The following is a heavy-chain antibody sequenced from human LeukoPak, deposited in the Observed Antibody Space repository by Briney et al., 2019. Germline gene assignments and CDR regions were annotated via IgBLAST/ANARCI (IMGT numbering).Heavy chain of an antibody. J-gene: IGHJ3*02. Sequence: PSETLSLTCAVYGGSFSGYYWSWIRQPPGKGLEWIGEINHSGSTNYNPSLKSRVTISVDTSKNQFSLKLSPVTAADTAVYYCAREKARLWWKGSDAFDIWGQGTMVTVSS. CDR2: INHSGST. D-gene: IGHD2-21*01. CDR1: GGSFSGYY. V-gene: IGHV4-34*01. CDR3: AREKARLWWKGSDAFDI.